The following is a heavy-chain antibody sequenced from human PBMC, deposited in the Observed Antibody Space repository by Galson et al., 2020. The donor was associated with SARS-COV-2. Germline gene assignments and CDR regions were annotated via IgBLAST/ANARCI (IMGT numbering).Heavy chain of an antibody. V-gene: IGHV4-39*01. D-gene: IGHD3-9*01. J-gene: IGHJ6*02. CDR3: ARQGDILTGYPVDYYGMDV. Sequence: SQTLSLTCTVSGGSISSSSYYWGWIRQPPGKGLEWIGSIHYSGSTYYNPSLKSRVTISVNTSKNQFSLKLSSVTAADTAVYYCARQGDILTGYPVDYYGMDVWG. CDR1: GGSISSSSYY. CDR2: IHYSGST.